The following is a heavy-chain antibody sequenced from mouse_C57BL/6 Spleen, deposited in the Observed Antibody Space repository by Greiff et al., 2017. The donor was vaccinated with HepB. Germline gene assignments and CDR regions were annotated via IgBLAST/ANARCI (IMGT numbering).Heavy chain of an antibody. Sequence: VQLQQSGAELVRPGASVKLSCTASGFNIKDYYMHWVKQRPEQRLEWIGRIDPEDGDTEYAPKFQGKATMTADTSSNTAYLQLNSLTSEDAAVYYCTTPIATVVAEPAWFAYWGQGTLVTVSA. V-gene: IGHV14-1*01. J-gene: IGHJ3*01. CDR2: IDPEDGDT. CDR1: GFNIKDYY. CDR3: TTPIATVVAEPAWFAY. D-gene: IGHD1-1*01.